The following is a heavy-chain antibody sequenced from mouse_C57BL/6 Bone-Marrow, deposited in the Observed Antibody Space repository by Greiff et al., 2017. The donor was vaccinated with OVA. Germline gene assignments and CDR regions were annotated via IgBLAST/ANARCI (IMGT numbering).Heavy chain of an antibody. Sequence: EVHLVESGGDLVKPGGSLKLSCAASGFTFSSYGMSWVRQTPDKRLEWVATISSGGSYTYYPDSVKGRFTISRDNAKNTLYLQMSSLKSEDTAMYYCARPPYYYGSRGYAMDYWGQGTSVTVSS. CDR3: ARPPYYYGSRGYAMDY. CDR1: GFTFSSYG. V-gene: IGHV5-6*01. J-gene: IGHJ4*01. CDR2: ISSGGSYT. D-gene: IGHD1-1*01.